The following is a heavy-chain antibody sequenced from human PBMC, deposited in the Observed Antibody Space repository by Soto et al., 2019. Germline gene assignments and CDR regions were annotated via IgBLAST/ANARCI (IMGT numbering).Heavy chain of an antibody. Sequence: SETLSLTCTVSGGSVSSGSYYWSWVRQPPGKGLEWIGYIYYSGSTNYNPSLKSRVTISVNQSKNQYSLKLTSVNAADTAVYYCARDGIAAAGYYYYGMDVWGQGTTVTVSS. V-gene: IGHV4-61*01. D-gene: IGHD6-13*01. CDR1: GGSVSSGSYY. J-gene: IGHJ6*02. CDR2: IYYSGST. CDR3: ARDGIAAAGYYYYGMDV.